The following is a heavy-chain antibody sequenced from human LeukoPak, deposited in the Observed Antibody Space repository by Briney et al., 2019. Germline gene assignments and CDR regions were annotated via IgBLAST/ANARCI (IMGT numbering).Heavy chain of an antibody. J-gene: IGHJ6*02. V-gene: IGHV5-51*01. D-gene: IGHD3-3*01. CDR2: IYPGDSDT. CDR3: ARLGYDFWSGYYKDYYYGMDV. Sequence: GESLKISCQGSGYSFTSYWIGWVRQMPGKGLEWMGIIYPGDSDTRYSPSFQGQVTISADKSISTAYLQWSSLKASDTAMYYCARLGYDFWSGYYKDYYYGMDVWGQGTTVTVSS. CDR1: GYSFTSYW.